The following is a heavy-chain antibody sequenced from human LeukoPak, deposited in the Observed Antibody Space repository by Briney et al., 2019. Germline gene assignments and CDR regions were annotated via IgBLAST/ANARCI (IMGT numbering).Heavy chain of an antibody. D-gene: IGHD3-22*01. CDR3: AREEAYYDSSGSAFDI. Sequence: GGSLRLSCAASGFTFSSYAMHWVRQAPGKGLEWVAVISYDGSNKYYADSVKGRFTISRDNSKNTLYLQMNSLRAEDTAVYYCAREEAYYDSSGSAFDIWGQGTMVTVSS. CDR1: GFTFSSYA. CDR2: ISYDGSNK. J-gene: IGHJ3*02. V-gene: IGHV3-30*04.